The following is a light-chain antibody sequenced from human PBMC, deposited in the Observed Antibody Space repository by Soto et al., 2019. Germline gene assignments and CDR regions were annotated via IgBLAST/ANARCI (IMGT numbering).Light chain of an antibody. CDR2: GAS. V-gene: IGKV3-15*01. CDR1: QSVSSN. J-gene: IGKJ3*01. Sequence: EKVMTQSPATLSVSPGERATLSCWASQSVSSNLAWYQQKPGQAPSLLIYGASTRATGVPARFSGSGSGTEFTLTISSLQSEDFAVYYCQQYTNWPRITFGPGTKVEIK. CDR3: QQYTNWPRIT.